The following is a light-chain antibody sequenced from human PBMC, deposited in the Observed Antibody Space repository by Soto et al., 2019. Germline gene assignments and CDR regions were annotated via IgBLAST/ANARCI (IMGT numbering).Light chain of an antibody. CDR3: CSYAGSYNYV. CDR1: SSDVGGYNF. Sequence: QSALTQPRSVSGSPGQSVTISCTGTSSDVGGYNFVSWYQQHPGKAPKLMIYDVIKRPSGVPDRFSGSKSGNTASLTISGLQAEDEADYYCCSYAGSYNYVFGTGTKLTDL. CDR2: DVI. J-gene: IGLJ1*01. V-gene: IGLV2-11*01.